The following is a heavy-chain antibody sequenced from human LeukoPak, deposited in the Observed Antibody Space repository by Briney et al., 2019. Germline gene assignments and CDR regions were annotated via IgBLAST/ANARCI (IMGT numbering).Heavy chain of an antibody. Sequence: GGSLRLSCAASGFTFSSYSMNWVRQAPGKGLEWVSSISSSGSYIYYADSVKGRFTISRDNTENSVYLQMNSLRVDDTAIYYCARAPTAYNAFDIWGQGTVVTVSS. J-gene: IGHJ3*02. CDR1: GFTFSSYS. V-gene: IGHV3-21*01. CDR3: ARAPTAYNAFDI. D-gene: IGHD5-18*01. CDR2: ISSSGSYI.